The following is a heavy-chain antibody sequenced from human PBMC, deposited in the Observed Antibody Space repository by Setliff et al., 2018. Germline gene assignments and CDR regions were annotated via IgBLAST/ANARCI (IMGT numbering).Heavy chain of an antibody. J-gene: IGHJ1*01. CDR2: IYSDGRS. CDR3: VRVGREYGDSGGHDAFRN. CDR1: GASVINYY. V-gene: IGHV4-4*07. D-gene: IGHD4-17*01. Sequence: SETLSLTCNVYGASVINYYWSWIRQSAGEGLEWLGRIYSDGRSSYNPSPKSRISMSLDASKNEIFLKMSSLTAADTARYYCVRVGREYGDSGGHDAFRNWGQGKMVTVSS.